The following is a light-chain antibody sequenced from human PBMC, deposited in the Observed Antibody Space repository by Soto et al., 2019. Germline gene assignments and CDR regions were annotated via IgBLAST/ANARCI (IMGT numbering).Light chain of an antibody. CDR2: KAS. J-gene: IGKJ1*01. CDR1: QSISTW. Sequence: QMTQSPSSPSASVGDTVTITCRASQSISTWLAWYQQKPGKAPKLLIYKASTLESGVPSWLSGSGSGTEFTLTISSLQPDDFATYYCQQYNSYSTFGQGTKVEIK. V-gene: IGKV1-5*03. CDR3: QQYNSYST.